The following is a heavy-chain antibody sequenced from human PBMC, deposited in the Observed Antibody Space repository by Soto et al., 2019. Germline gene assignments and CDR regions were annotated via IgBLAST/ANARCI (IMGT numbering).Heavy chain of an antibody. CDR2: IYPDDSDT. CDR1: GYSFTSYW. CDR3: ARQWPQQPIDT. J-gene: IGHJ5*02. Sequence: PGESLKISCKGAGYSFTSYWIVWVRQMPGKGLEWMGIIYPDDSDTRYNPSFQGHVTISADKSISTAYLQWSSLKASDTDMYYCARQWPQQPIDTWGQGTLVTVSS. D-gene: IGHD6-13*01. V-gene: IGHV5-51*01.